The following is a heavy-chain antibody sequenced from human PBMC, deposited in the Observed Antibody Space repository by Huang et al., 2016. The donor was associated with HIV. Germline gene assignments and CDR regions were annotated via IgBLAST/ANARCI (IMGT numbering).Heavy chain of an antibody. CDR2: IYVSGST. D-gene: IGHD3-10*01. V-gene: IGHV4-39*01. CDR3: ARLPGSITMIRGVITDPY. J-gene: IGHJ4*02. CDR1: GGSIRSDNYY. Sequence: QLQLQESGPGLVKPSETLSLTCTVSGGSIRSDNYYWGWLRQPPGKGPEWIGSIYVSGSTYYNPSLKSRVTRTVDTSKNQFSLKMRSVTAADTAVYYCARLPGSITMIRGVITDPYWGQGTLVTVSS.